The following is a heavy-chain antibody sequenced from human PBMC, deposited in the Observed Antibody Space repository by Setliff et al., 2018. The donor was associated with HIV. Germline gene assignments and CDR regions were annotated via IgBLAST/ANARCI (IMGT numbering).Heavy chain of an antibody. CDR2: IKQDGSEK. CDR1: GFTFSSYG. D-gene: IGHD1-20*01. Sequence: PGGSLRLSCAASGFTFSSYGMHWVRQAPGKGLEWVANIKQDGSEKYYVDSVKGRFTISRDNAKNSLYLQMNSLRAEDTAVYYCARYNWNPLGYRFDYWGKGTTVTVSS. V-gene: IGHV3-7*03. CDR3: ARYNWNPLGYRFDY. J-gene: IGHJ6*04.